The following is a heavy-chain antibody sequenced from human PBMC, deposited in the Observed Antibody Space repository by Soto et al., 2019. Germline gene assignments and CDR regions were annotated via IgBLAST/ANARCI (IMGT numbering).Heavy chain of an antibody. CDR2: IYWDDDK. Sequence: QITLKESGPTLVKPTQTLTLTCTFSGFSLSTSGVGVGWIRQPPGKALEWLAIIYWDDDKRYSPSLKSRLTSPRDPSKKQVVLTITNMDPVDTATYYCAHSPSPVVVAATLSFDPWGQGTLVTVSS. V-gene: IGHV2-5*02. CDR1: GFSLSTSGVG. J-gene: IGHJ5*02. CDR3: AHSPSPVVVAATLSFDP. D-gene: IGHD2-15*01.